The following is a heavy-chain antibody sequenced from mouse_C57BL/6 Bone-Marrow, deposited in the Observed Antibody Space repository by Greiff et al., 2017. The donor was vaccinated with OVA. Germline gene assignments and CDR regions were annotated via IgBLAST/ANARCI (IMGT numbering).Heavy chain of an antibody. CDR1: GYAFTNYL. CDR3: ARYDGYSYYAMDY. D-gene: IGHD2-3*01. V-gene: IGHV1-54*01. J-gene: IGHJ4*01. Sequence: VQLQQSGAELVRPGTSVKVSCKASGYAFTNYLIEWVKQRPGQGLEWIGVINPGSGGTNYNEKCKGKATLTADKSSSTAYMQLSSLTSEDSAVYFCARYDGYSYYAMDYWGQGTSVTVSS. CDR2: INPGSGGT.